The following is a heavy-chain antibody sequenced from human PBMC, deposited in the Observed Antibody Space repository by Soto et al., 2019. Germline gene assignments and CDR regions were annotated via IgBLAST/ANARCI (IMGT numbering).Heavy chain of an antibody. V-gene: IGHV4-30-4*01. D-gene: IGHD6-6*01. J-gene: IGHJ3*02. CDR2: IYYSGNT. Sequence: SETLSLTCTVSGASISSPDYYWTWIQQPPGKGLEWIGNIYYSGNTYYNPSLKSRVLISLDSSKNQFSLRLSSVTAADTAVYYCARGLPPARPYGGDAFDIWGQGTMVTVSS. CDR3: ARGLPPARPYGGDAFDI. CDR1: GASISSPDYY.